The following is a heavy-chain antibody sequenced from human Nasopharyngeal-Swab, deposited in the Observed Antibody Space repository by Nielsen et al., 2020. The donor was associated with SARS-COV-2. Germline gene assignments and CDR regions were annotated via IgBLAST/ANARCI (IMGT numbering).Heavy chain of an antibody. Sequence: GGSLRLSCAASGFTVSSNYMSWVRQAPGKGLEWVSVIYSGGSTYYADSVKGRFTISRDNSKNSLYLQMNSLRTEDTALYYCAKDEWLRPYYYYGMDVWGQGTTVTVSS. CDR3: AKDEWLRPYYYYGMDV. J-gene: IGHJ6*02. CDR2: IYSGGST. CDR1: GFTVSSNY. D-gene: IGHD5-12*01. V-gene: IGHV3-53*05.